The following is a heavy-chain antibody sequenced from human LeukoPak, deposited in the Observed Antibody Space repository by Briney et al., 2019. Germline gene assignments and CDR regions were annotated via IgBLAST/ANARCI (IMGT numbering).Heavy chain of an antibody. Sequence: ASVNVSCKASGGTFSSYAISWVRQAPGQGLEWMGGIIPIFGTANYAQKFQGRVTITADESTSTAYMELSSLRSEDTAVYYCARALARYSGSYPYNWFDPWGQGTLVTVSS. CDR1: GGTFSSYA. V-gene: IGHV1-69*13. D-gene: IGHD1-26*01. J-gene: IGHJ5*02. CDR3: ARALARYSGSYPYNWFDP. CDR2: IIPIFGTA.